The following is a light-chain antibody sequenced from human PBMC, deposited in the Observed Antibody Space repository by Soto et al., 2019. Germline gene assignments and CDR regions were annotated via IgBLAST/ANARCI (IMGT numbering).Light chain of an antibody. CDR1: QSVSSSY. CDR3: QQYGSSPST. V-gene: IGKV3-20*01. J-gene: IGKJ5*01. Sequence: EIVLTQSPGTLSLSPGERATLSCRASQSVSSSYLAWYQQKPRQAPRLLIYGASSRATVIPERSSGSGSGAYFPLTISRLEPEDFAFYSCQQYGSSPSTFGQGTRLEIK. CDR2: GAS.